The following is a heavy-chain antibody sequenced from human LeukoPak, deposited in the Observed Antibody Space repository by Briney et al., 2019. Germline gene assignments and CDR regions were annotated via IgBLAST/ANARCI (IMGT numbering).Heavy chain of an antibody. D-gene: IGHD6-19*01. CDR3: ARQGPQLLAAFDY. CDR2: ISYSGST. Sequence: SEALSLTCIDPGGSLRGYKWCWIWQPPGKGLEWIGNISYSGSTNYNPSLKSQVTISVDTSKNQFSLKLTSVTAADTAVYYCARQGPQLLAAFDYWGQGTLVTGSA. V-gene: IGHV4-59*01. CDR1: GGSLRGYK. J-gene: IGHJ4*02.